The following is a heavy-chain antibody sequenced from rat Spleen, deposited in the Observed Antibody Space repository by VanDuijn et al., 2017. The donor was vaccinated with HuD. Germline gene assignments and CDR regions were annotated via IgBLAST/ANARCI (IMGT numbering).Heavy chain of an antibody. CDR2: IVYDGTRT. CDR1: GFTFSDYT. CDR3: ALRYYGYTYDWFAY. J-gene: IGHJ3*01. Sequence: EVQLVESGGGLVQPGRSLKLSCAASGFTFSDYTMAWVRQAPKKGLEWVATIVYDGTRTYFRDSVKGRFTISRDNAKSTLYLQMDSLRSEDTATYYCALRYYGYTYDWFAYWGQGTLVTVSS. D-gene: IGHD1-9*01. V-gene: IGHV5S10*01.